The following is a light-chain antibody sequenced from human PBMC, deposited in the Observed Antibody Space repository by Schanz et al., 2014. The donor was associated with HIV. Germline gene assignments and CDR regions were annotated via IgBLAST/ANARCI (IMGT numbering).Light chain of an antibody. V-gene: IGKV3-11*01. CDR2: EAS. CDR1: QSVSSS. J-gene: IGKJ3*01. CDR3: QQYATAAFT. Sequence: EIVLTQSPATLSLSPGERATLSCRASQSVSSSLAWYQQKPGQAPRLLIYEASNRATGIPDRFSGSGSGTDFTLTISRLEPEDFAVYYCQQYATAAFTFGPGTKVAI.